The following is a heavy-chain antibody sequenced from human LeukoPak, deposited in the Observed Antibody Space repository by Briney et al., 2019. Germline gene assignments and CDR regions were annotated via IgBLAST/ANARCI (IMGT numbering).Heavy chain of an antibody. Sequence: SETLSLTCTVSGGSISSSSYYWGWIRQPPGKGLEWIGSIYYSGSTYYNSSLKSRVTISVDTSKNQFSLKLSSVTAADTAVYYCAREAEIYYYGSGSYYGFDYWGQGTLVTVSS. J-gene: IGHJ4*02. V-gene: IGHV4-39*07. CDR2: IYYSGST. CDR3: AREAEIYYYGSGSYYGFDY. CDR1: GGSISSSSYY. D-gene: IGHD3-10*01.